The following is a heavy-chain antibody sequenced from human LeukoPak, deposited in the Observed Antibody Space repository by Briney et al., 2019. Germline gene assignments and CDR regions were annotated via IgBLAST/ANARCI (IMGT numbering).Heavy chain of an antibody. J-gene: IGHJ3*02. CDR2: IYYSGST. V-gene: IGHV4-59*01. CDR3: ARVTYYAFDI. D-gene: IGHD1-14*01. CDR1: GGSIRSYY. Sequence: SETLSLTCTVSGGSIRSYYWSWIRQPPGKGLEWIGYIYYSGSTNYNPSLKSRVTISVDTSKNQFSLKLSSVTAADTAVYYCARVTYYAFDIWGQGTMVTVSS.